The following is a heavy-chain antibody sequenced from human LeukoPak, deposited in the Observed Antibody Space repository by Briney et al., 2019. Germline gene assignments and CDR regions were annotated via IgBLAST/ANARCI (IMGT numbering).Heavy chain of an antibody. V-gene: IGHV1-24*01. Sequence: ASVKVSCKVSGYTLTELSMHWVRQAPGKGLEWMGGFDPEDGETTYAQKFQGRVTMTEDTSTDTAYMELSSLRSEDTAVYYCATATQGITMVRGAPKAYYYFDYWGQGTLVTVSS. CDR1: GYTLTELS. J-gene: IGHJ4*02. CDR2: FDPEDGET. D-gene: IGHD3-10*01. CDR3: ATATQGITMVRGAPKAYYYFDY.